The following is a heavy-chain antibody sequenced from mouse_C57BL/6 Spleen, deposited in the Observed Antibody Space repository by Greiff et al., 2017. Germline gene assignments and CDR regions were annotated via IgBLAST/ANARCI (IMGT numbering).Heavy chain of an antibody. CDR2: IDPSDSYT. Sequence: QVQLQQPGAELVKPGASVKLSCKASGYTFTSYWMQWVKQRPGQGLEWIGEIDPSDSYTNYNQKFKGKATLTVDTSSSTAYMQLSSLTSEDSAVYYCARYDGHWYFDVWGTGTTVTVSS. CDR3: ARYDGHWYFDV. D-gene: IGHD2-3*01. V-gene: IGHV1-50*01. CDR1: GYTFTSYW. J-gene: IGHJ1*03.